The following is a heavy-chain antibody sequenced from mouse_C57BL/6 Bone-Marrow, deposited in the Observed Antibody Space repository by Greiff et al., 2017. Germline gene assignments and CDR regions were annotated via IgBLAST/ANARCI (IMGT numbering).Heavy chain of an antibody. CDR1: GFTFSSYG. Sequence: DVKLQESGGDLVKPGGSLKLSCAASGFTFSSYGMSWVRQTPDKRLEWVATISSGGSYTYYPDSVKGRFTISRDNAKNTLYLQMSSLKSEDTAMYYCARPHYDYDGGYAMDYWGQGTSVTVSS. J-gene: IGHJ4*01. CDR3: ARPHYDYDGGYAMDY. V-gene: IGHV5-6*02. D-gene: IGHD2-4*01. CDR2: ISSGGSYT.